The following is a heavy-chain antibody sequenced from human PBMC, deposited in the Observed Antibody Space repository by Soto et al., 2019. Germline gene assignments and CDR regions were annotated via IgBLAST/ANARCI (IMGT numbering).Heavy chain of an antibody. V-gene: IGHV1-46*01. D-gene: IGHD3-3*01. Sequence: ASVKVSCKASGYTFTTYYMHWVRQAPGQGLEWMGIISPDGGRTSYAQKFQGRVTMTRDTSTSTVYMELSSLRSEDTAIYYCATRITVFGLLIPPFDPWGQGTQVTVSS. CDR2: ISPDGGRT. CDR3: ATRITVFGLLIPPFDP. J-gene: IGHJ5*02. CDR1: GYTFTTYY.